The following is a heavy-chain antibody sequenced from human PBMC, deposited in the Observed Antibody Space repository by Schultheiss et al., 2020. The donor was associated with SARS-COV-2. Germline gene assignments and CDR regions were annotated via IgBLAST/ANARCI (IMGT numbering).Heavy chain of an antibody. CDR1: GFTFSGSA. D-gene: IGHD6-25*01. CDR2: IRSKANSYAT. V-gene: IGHV3-73*01. Sequence: GGSLRLSCAASGFTFSGSAMHWVRQASGKGLEWVGRIRSKANSYATAYEASVKGRFTISRDDSKNTAYLQMNSLRAEDTAVYYCARGKHGDYWGQGTLVTVSS. CDR3: ARGKHGDY. J-gene: IGHJ4*02.